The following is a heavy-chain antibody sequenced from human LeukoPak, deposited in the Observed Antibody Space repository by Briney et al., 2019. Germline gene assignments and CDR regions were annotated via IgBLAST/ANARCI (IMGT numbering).Heavy chain of an antibody. V-gene: IGHV4-31*03. D-gene: IGHD3-3*01. J-gene: IGHJ4*02. CDR3: ARGTIFEVENITGGDDY. Sequence: SQTLSLTCTVSGGSISSGGYYWSWIRQHPGKGLEWIGYIYYSGSTYYNPSLKSRVTISVDTSKNQFSLKLSSVTAADTAVYYCARGTIFEVENITGGDDYWGQGTLVTVSS. CDR2: IYYSGST. CDR1: GGSISSGGYY.